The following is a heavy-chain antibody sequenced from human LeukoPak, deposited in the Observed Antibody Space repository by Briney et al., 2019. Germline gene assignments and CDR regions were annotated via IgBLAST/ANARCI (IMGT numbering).Heavy chain of an antibody. CDR1: GFTSSSYW. CDR2: ISSDGSST. Sequence: GGSLRLSCADSGFTSSSYWMHWVRQAPGKGLVWVSRISSDGSSTYYADSVKGRFTISRDNAKNTLFLQMNSLRAEDTAVYYCARDGWELYHDYWGQGTLVTVSS. J-gene: IGHJ4*02. V-gene: IGHV3-74*01. D-gene: IGHD1-26*01. CDR3: ARDGWELYHDY.